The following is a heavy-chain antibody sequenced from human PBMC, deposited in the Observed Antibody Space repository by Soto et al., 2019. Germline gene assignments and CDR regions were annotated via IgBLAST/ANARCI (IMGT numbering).Heavy chain of an antibody. D-gene: IGHD2-21*01. J-gene: IGHJ4*02. CDR1: GGSMTTFNYY. Sequence: SETLSLTCSVSGGSMTTFNYYWGWVRQPPGKGLEWIGCVYHSGSTYYNPSLESRITISLDTSKNQFSLRLSSVTAADSGVYYCARLLWPSDPIVFDSWGQGTLVTVSS. CDR3: ARLLWPSDPIVFDS. V-gene: IGHV4-39*01. CDR2: VYHSGST.